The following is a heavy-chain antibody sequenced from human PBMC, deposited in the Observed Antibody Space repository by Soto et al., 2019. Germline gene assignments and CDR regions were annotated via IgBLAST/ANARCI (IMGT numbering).Heavy chain of an antibody. D-gene: IGHD3-22*01. CDR3: ATTPKSYYYDSSGYSYYGMDV. V-gene: IGHV1-24*01. J-gene: IGHJ6*02. Sequence: ASANVSCKVSGYTLTELSMHWVRQAPGKGLEWMGGFDPEDGETIYAQKFQGRVTMTEDTSTDTAYMELSSLRSEDTAVYYCATTPKSYYYDSSGYSYYGMDVWGQGTTVTVSS. CDR1: GYTLTELS. CDR2: FDPEDGET.